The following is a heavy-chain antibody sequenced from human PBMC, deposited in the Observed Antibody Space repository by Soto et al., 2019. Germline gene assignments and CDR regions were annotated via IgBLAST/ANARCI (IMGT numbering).Heavy chain of an antibody. CDR1: GFTFSSYG. J-gene: IGHJ4*02. Sequence: GGSLRLSCAASGFTFSSYGMHWVRQAPGKGLEWVAVISYDGSNKYYADSVKGRFTISRDNSKNTLYLQMNSLRAEDTAVYYCAKDPRATVTHYFDYWGQGTLVTVSS. CDR3: AKDPRATVTHYFDY. CDR2: ISYDGSNK. D-gene: IGHD5-12*01. V-gene: IGHV3-30*18.